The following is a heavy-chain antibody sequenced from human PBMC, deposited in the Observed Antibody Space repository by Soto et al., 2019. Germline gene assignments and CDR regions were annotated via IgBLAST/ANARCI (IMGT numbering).Heavy chain of an antibody. V-gene: IGHV4-39*01. D-gene: IGHD6-19*01. CDR1: GGSISSSSYY. J-gene: IGHJ4*02. CDR2: IYYSGST. Sequence: PXETLSLTCTVSGGSISSSSYYWGWIRQPPGKGLEWIGSIYYSGSTYYNPSLKSRVTISVDTSKNQFSLKLSSVTAADTAVYYCARHSGGAVAAYFDSWGQGTLVTSPQ. CDR3: ARHSGGAVAAYFDS.